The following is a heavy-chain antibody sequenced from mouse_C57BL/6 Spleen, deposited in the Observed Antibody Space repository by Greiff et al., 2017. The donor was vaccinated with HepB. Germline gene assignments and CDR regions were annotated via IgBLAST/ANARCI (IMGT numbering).Heavy chain of an antibody. D-gene: IGHD2-5*01. Sequence: VKLMESGAELVKPGASVKISCKASGYAFSSYWMNWVKQRPGKGLEWIGQIYPGDGDTNYNGKFKGKATLTADKSSSTAYMQLSSLTSEDSAVYFCARSAYYSNHYYAMDYWGQGTSVTVSS. V-gene: IGHV1-80*01. CDR2: IYPGDGDT. CDR3: ARSAYYSNHYYAMDY. J-gene: IGHJ4*01. CDR1: GYAFSSYW.